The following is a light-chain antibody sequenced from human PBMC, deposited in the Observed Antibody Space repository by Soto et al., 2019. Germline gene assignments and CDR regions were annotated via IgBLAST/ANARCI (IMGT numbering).Light chain of an antibody. CDR3: QKYGSF. CDR2: GAS. J-gene: IGKJ5*01. CDR1: QSVSSSY. V-gene: IGKV3-20*01. Sequence: EIVLTQSPGTLSLSPGERATLSCRASQSVSSSYLAWYQQKPGQAPRLLIYGASSRATGIPDRFSGSGSGTDFTLTISRLEPEDFAVYYCQKYGSFLGQGTRLEIK.